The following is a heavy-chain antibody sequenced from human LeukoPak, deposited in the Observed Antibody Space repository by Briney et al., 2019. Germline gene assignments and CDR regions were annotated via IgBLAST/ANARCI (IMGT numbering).Heavy chain of an antibody. CDR2: IYYSGST. CDR3: ARESRVEWLLLRSPNPFDY. J-gene: IGHJ4*02. Sequence: SETLSLTCIVPGGSISSSNYYWGWIRQPPGKGLEWIGSIYYSGSTYYNPSLKSRVTISVDTSKNQFSLKLSSVTAADTAVYYCARESRVEWLLLRSPNPFDYWGQGTLVTVSS. D-gene: IGHD3-3*01. V-gene: IGHV4-39*07. CDR1: GGSISSSNYY.